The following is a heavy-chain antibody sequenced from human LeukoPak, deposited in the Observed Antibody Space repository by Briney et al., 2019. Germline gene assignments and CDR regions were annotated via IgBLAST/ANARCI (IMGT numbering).Heavy chain of an antibody. Sequence: KSSETLSLTCTVSGGSISSYYWSWIRQPPGRGLEWIGYIYYSGSTNYNPSLKSRVTISVDTSKNQFSLKLSSVTAADTAVYYCARDFGGDYNYFDYWGQGTLVTVSS. CDR3: ARDFGGDYNYFDY. J-gene: IGHJ4*02. CDR2: IYYSGST. CDR1: GGSISSYY. D-gene: IGHD3-16*01. V-gene: IGHV4-59*12.